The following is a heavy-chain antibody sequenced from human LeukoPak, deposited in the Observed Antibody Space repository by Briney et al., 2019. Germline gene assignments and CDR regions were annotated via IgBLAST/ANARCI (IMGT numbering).Heavy chain of an antibody. CDR2: IYISGST. D-gene: IGHD5-18*01. CDR1: GDSISNYY. CDR3: ARDDVDTPTFDY. V-gene: IGHV4-4*07. Sequence: SSETLSLTCTVSGDSISNYYWSWIRQSAGKRLEWIGRIYISGSTDYNPSLKSRLTMSLDTSKNQISLRVRSVTAADTAVYFCARDDVDTPTFDYWGQGALVTVSS. J-gene: IGHJ4*02.